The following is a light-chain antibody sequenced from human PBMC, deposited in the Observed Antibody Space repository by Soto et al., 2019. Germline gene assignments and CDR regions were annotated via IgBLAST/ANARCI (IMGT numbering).Light chain of an antibody. Sequence: EVVLTPSLGSLSLAPGERPALSGGASQSVDNTHVAWYQQRPGQAPRLLIYDASRRAIGVPDRFSGGGSGTDFTLTISCLEPADFAVYFCHQYGTSPQTFDQGAKVDIK. V-gene: IGKV3-20*01. CDR2: DAS. J-gene: IGKJ1*01. CDR3: HQYGTSPQT. CDR1: QSVDNTH.